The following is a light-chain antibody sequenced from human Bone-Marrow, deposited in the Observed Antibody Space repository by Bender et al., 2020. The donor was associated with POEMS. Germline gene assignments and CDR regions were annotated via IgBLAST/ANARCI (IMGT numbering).Light chain of an antibody. J-gene: IGLJ2*01. CDR1: ALARQY. Sequence: SSELTQPPSVSVSPGQTARITCSGDALARQYSYWYQQKAGQAPVLVVYDDGDRPSGVSNRFSGSKSGNTASLTISGLQAEDEADYFCSSYSRSSTLVLFGGGTKLTVL. CDR3: SSYSRSSTLVL. V-gene: IGLV3-25*03. CDR2: DDG.